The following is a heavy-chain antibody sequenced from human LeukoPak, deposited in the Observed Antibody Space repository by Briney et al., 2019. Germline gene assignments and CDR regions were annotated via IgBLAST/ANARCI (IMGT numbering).Heavy chain of an antibody. Sequence: SETLSLTCTVSGGSISSYYWGWIRQPPGKGLEWIGSIYYSGSTYYNPSLKSRVTISVDTSKNQFSLKLSSVTAADTAEYYCARVPPTVTASYWYFDLWGRGTLVTVSS. CDR2: IYYSGST. CDR3: ARVPPTVTASYWYFDL. J-gene: IGHJ2*01. CDR1: GGSISSYY. V-gene: IGHV4-39*07. D-gene: IGHD4-17*01.